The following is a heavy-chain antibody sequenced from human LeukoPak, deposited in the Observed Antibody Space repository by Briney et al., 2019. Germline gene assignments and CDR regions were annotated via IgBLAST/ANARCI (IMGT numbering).Heavy chain of an antibody. CDR2: INPNSGAT. D-gene: IGHD5-18*01. J-gene: IGHJ4*02. V-gene: IGHV1-2*04. Sequence: GSVKVSCKASGYTFTGYYMQWVRQAPRQGLEWMGWINPNSGATNYAQKFQGWVTMTRDTSTTTAYMELSRLRFDDTAVYYCARASDGYSYGSFVDYWGQGTLVTVSS. CDR1: GYTFTGYY. CDR3: ARASDGYSYGSFVDY.